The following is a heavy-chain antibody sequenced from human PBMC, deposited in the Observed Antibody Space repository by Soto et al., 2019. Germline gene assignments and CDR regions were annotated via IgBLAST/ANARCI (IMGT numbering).Heavy chain of an antibody. CDR3: ARQSGMDV. CDR1: GYNFAGYW. CDR2: IFPGDSDT. Sequence: PGDSLKISCKTSGYNFAGYWIGWVRQMPGKGLDWLGIIFPGDSDTKYSPCFQGQVIISAXXXIXXXNLQXXXLXASDTAIYYCARQSGMDVWGQGTTVTVP. V-gene: IGHV5-51*01. J-gene: IGHJ6*02.